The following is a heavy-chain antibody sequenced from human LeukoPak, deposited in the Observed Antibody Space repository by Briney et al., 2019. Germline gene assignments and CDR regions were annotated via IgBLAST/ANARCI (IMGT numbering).Heavy chain of an antibody. Sequence: GGSPRLSCSASGLTFSNYAMSWVRQAPGKGLEWVSAISGSGDNTYYADSVKGRFTISRDNSKNVMFLQMHSLRAEDTALYVCARGPSRRGLRSSADYWGPGTLVTVSS. V-gene: IGHV3-23*01. J-gene: IGHJ4*02. CDR2: ISGSGDNT. D-gene: IGHD6-13*01. CDR3: ARGPSRRGLRSSADY. CDR1: GLTFSNYA.